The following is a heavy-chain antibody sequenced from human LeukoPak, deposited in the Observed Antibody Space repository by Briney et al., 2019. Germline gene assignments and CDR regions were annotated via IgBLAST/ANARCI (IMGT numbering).Heavy chain of an antibody. Sequence: GGSLRLSCAASAFTAGINYMSWVRQPPGKGREWATVIYSGGSTYYADSVKGRFTISRDNSKNTLYLQMNSLRAEDTAVYYCARDPIAAAGTPGYWGQGTLVTVSS. CDR1: AFTAGINY. V-gene: IGHV3-66*01. CDR3: ARDPIAAAGTPGY. CDR2: IYSGGST. J-gene: IGHJ4*02. D-gene: IGHD6-13*01.